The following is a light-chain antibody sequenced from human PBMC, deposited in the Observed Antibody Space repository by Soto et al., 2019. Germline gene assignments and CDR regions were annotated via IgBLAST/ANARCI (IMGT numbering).Light chain of an antibody. CDR1: SSDVGGYNY. CDR3: TSYTSSSTYV. Sequence: QSVLTQPASVSGSPGHSIAISCIGTSSDVGGYNYVSWYQQHPGKAPKLMIYDVSNRPSGASDRFSGSKSGNTASLTISGLQPEDEADYYCTSYTSSSTYVFGTGTKVTVL. CDR2: DVS. V-gene: IGLV2-14*01. J-gene: IGLJ1*01.